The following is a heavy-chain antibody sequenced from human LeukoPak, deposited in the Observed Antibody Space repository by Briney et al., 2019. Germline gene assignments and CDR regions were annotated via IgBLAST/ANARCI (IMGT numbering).Heavy chain of an antibody. V-gene: IGHV4-39*01. CDR3: ARLLPRYSSSWYNWFDP. CDR2: IYYSGST. CDR1: GGSISSSSYY. D-gene: IGHD6-13*01. Sequence: SETLSLTCTVSGGSISSSSYYWGWIRQPPGKGLEGIGSIYYSGSTYYNPSLKSRVTISVDTSKNQFSLKLSSVTAADTAVYYCARLLPRYSSSWYNWFDPWGQGTLVTVSS. J-gene: IGHJ5*02.